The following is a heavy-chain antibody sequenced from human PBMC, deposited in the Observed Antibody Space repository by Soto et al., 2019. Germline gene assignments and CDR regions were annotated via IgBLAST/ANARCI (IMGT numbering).Heavy chain of an antibody. CDR2: IYYSGST. CDR3: GTSNWFDP. CDR1: GGSVSSNSYY. J-gene: IGHJ5*02. Sequence: QLQLQDSGPGLVKPSETLSLTCTVSGGSVSSNSYYWGWIRQPPGKGLEWIGRIYYSGSTYYNPSLTSRVTISVDTSKNQFSLKLSSVTAADTAVYYCGTSNWFDPWGQGTPVTVSS. V-gene: IGHV4-39*01. D-gene: IGHD2-8*01.